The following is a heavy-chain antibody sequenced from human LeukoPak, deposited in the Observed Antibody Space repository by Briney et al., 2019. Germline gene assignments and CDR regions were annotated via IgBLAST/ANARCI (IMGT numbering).Heavy chain of an antibody. V-gene: IGHV3-11*01. D-gene: IGHD2-21*01. CDR3: ARPCGGDCSFLDI. J-gene: IGHJ3*02. Sequence: GGSLRLSCAASGFTFSDWYMNWVRQAPGKGLEWISCIGTSSTNTHYADSVKGRFTISRNNTKNSVHLQLKNVRAEDTAVYYCARPCGGDCSFLDIWGQGTMVTVSS. CDR2: IGTSSTNT. CDR1: GFTFSDWY.